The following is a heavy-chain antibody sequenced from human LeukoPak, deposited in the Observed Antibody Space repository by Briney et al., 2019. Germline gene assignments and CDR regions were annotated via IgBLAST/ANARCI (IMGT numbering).Heavy chain of an antibody. J-gene: IGHJ4*01. D-gene: IGHD3-10*01. V-gene: IGHV3-7*01. CDR3: ARDRYYXXXXXXXSPXXXXXY. CDR1: GFTFSSYW. Sequence: PGGSLRLSCAASGFTFSSYWMSWVRQAPGKGLEWVANIKQDGSEKYYVDSVKGRFTISRDNAKNSLYLQMNSLRAEDTAVYYCARDRYYXXXXXXXSPXXXXXYWG. CDR2: IKQDGSEK.